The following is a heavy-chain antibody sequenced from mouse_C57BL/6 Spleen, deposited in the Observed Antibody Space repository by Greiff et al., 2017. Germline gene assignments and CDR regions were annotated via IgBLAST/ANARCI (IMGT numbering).Heavy chain of an antibody. CDR1: GYTFTSYT. Sequence: QVQLQQSGAELARPGASVKMSCKASGYTFTSYTMHWVKQRPGQGLEWIGYINPSSGYTKYNQKFKDKATLTADKSSSTAYMQLSSLTSEDSAVYYCARLGGTDYAMDYWGQGTSVTVSS. CDR3: ARLGGTDYAMDY. J-gene: IGHJ4*01. V-gene: IGHV1-4*01. D-gene: IGHD3-3*01. CDR2: INPSSGYT.